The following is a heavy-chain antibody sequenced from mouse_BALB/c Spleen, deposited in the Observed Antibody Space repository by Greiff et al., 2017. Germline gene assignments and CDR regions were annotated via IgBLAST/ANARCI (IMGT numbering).Heavy chain of an antibody. CDR3: ASYAWFAY. CDR2: ISSGSSTI. D-gene: IGHD1-1*01. Sequence: EVQGVESGGGLVQPGGSRKLSCAASGFTFSSFGMHWVRQAPEKGLEWVAYISSGSSTIYYADTVKGRFTISRDNPKNTLFLQMTSLRSEDTAMYYCASYAWFAYWGQGTLVTVSA. CDR1: GFTFSSFG. J-gene: IGHJ3*01. V-gene: IGHV5-17*02.